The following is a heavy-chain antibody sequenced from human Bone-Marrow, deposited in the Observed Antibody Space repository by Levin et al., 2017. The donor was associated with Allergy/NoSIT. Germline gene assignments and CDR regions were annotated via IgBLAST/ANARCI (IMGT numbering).Heavy chain of an antibody. V-gene: IGHV4-59*01. D-gene: IGHD4-23*01. Sequence: SQTLSLTCTVSDGSINTYFWHWIRPSPGRGLEWIGHIHEIGSTKYNPSLKSRVTISLDTSNNQFSLRLTSVTPADTAVYYCAGGWAPGGDSDASLNYWGQGTLVTVS. CDR1: DGSINTYF. CDR2: IHEIGST. J-gene: IGHJ4*02. CDR3: AGGWAPGGDSDASLNY.